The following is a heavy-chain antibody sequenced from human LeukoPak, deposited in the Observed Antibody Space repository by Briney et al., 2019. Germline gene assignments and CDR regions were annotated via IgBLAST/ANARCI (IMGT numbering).Heavy chain of an antibody. CDR2: INHSGST. CDR1: GGSFSGYY. D-gene: IGHD1-26*01. Sequence: PSETLSLTCAVYGGSFSGYYWSWIRQPPGKGLEWIGEINHSGSTNYNPSLKSRVTISVDTSKNQFSLKLSSVTAADTAVYYCARGLRVCGSTIGSNNWFHPWGQRTLVTVSS. CDR3: ARGLRVCGSTIGSNNWFHP. V-gene: IGHV4-34*01. J-gene: IGHJ5*02.